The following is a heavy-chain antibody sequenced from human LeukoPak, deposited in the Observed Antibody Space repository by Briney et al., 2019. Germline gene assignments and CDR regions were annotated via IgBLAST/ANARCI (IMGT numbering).Heavy chain of an antibody. Sequence: SETLSLTCAVYGGSFSGYYWSWIRQPPGKGLEWIGEINHSGSTNYNPSLKSRVTISVDTSKNQFSLKLSSVTAADTAVYYCARGIRIFGYWGQGTLVTVSS. CDR2: INHSGST. D-gene: IGHD2-15*01. CDR3: ARGIRIFGY. CDR1: GGSFSGYY. J-gene: IGHJ4*02. V-gene: IGHV4-34*01.